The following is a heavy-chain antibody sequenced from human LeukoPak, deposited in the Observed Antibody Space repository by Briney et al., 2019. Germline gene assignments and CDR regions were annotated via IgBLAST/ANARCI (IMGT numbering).Heavy chain of an antibody. V-gene: IGHV3-21*01. CDR1: EFSLINAW. CDR2: ISSSSSYI. D-gene: IGHD3-22*01. Sequence: GGSLRLSCAASEFSLINAWMSWVRQAPGKGLEWVSSISSSSSYIYYADSVKGRFTISRDNAKNSLYLQMNSLRAEDTAVYYCARAGPMYYYDSSGYYGSFDYWGQGTLVTVSS. J-gene: IGHJ4*02. CDR3: ARAGPMYYYDSSGYYGSFDY.